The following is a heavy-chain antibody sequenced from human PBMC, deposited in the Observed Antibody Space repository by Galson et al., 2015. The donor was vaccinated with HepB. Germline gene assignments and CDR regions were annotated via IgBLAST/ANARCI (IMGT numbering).Heavy chain of an antibody. J-gene: IGHJ4*02. CDR3: ARGRQYQLLGVDY. V-gene: IGHV3-30-3*01. D-gene: IGHD2-2*01. CDR1: GFTFSSYA. CDR2: ISYDGSNK. Sequence: SLRLSCAASGFTFSSYAMHWVRQAPGKGLEWVAVISYDGSNKYYADSVKGRFTISRDNAKNSLYLQMNSLRAEDTAVYYCARGRQYQLLGVDYWGLGTLVTVSS.